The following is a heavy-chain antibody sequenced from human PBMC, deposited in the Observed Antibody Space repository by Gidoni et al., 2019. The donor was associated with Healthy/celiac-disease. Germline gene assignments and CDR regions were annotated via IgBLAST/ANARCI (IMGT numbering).Heavy chain of an antibody. CDR3: AADGGEAYCGGDCPGHYYYGMDV. CDR1: GFTFTSSA. V-gene: IGHV1-58*02. CDR2: IVVGSGNT. Sequence: QMQLVQSGPEVKKPGTSVKVSCKASGFTFTSSAMQWVRQARGQRLEWIGWIVVGSGNTNYAQKFQERVTITRDMSTSTAYMELSSLRSEDTAVYYCAADGGEAYCGGDCPGHYYYGMDVWGQGTTVTVSS. D-gene: IGHD2-21*01. J-gene: IGHJ6*02.